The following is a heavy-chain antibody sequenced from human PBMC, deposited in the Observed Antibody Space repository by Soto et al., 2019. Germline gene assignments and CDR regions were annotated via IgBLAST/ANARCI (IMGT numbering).Heavy chain of an antibody. D-gene: IGHD3-10*01. J-gene: IGHJ4*02. CDR2: ISSSSSYI. Sequence: LRLSCAASGFTFSSYSMNWVRQAPGKGLEWVSSISSSSSYIYYADSVKGRFTISRDNAKNSLYLQMNSLRVEDTAVYYCARDSPVVRGVIDYWGQGTVVTVSS. CDR1: GFTFSSYS. CDR3: ARDSPVVRGVIDY. V-gene: IGHV3-21*01.